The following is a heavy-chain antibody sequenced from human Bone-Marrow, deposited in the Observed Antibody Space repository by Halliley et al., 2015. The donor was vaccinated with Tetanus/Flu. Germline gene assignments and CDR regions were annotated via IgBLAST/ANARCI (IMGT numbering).Heavy chain of an antibody. Sequence: SLRLSCAASGFTLDNYGMHWVRQAPGKGLEWVVLMWYDGSNKNYADSVRGRFTISRDDSKNTLYLEMNSLRAEDTAVYYCAREYDYTEDAFDIWGQGTMVTVSS. J-gene: IGHJ3*02. V-gene: IGHV3-33*01. CDR2: MWYDGSNK. CDR1: GFTLDNYG. CDR3: AREYDYTEDAFDI. D-gene: IGHD2-2*02.